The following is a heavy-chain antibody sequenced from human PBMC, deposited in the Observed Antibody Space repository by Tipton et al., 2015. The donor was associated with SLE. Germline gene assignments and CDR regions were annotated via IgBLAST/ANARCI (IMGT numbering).Heavy chain of an antibody. D-gene: IGHD3-10*01. J-gene: IGHJ3*02. CDR3: AKDLGPVLRLYAFDI. CDR1: GFTFDDYA. Sequence: SLRLSCAASGFTFDDYAMHWVRQAPGKGLEWVSGISWNSGSIGYADSVKGRFTISRDNAKNSLYLQMNSLRAEDMALYYCAKDLGPVLRLYAFDIWGQGTMVTVSS. V-gene: IGHV3-9*03. CDR2: ISWNSGSI.